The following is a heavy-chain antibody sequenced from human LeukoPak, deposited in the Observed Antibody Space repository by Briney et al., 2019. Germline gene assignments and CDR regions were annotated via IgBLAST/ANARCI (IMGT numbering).Heavy chain of an antibody. D-gene: IGHD6-6*01. CDR1: GYTFTSYY. Sequence: ASVKVSCKASGYTFTSYYMHWVRQAPGQGLEWMGIINPSGGSTSYAQKFQDRVTMTRDTSTGTVYMELSSLRSEDTAVYYCASPLIFGYSSSATDYWGQGTLVTVSS. V-gene: IGHV1-46*01. CDR3: ASPLIFGYSSSATDY. J-gene: IGHJ4*02. CDR2: INPSGGST.